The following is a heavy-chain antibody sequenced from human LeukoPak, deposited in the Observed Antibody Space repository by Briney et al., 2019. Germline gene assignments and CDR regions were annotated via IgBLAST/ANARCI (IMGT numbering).Heavy chain of an antibody. CDR2: INAHNGNT. Sequence: ASVKVSCKASGYTFNTFGVAWVRQAPGQGLEWMGWINAHNGNTHYEQKFQGRVTMTTDTSTNTAYMELRSLISDDTAVYYCARVGVLVVFNWFDPWGQGTLVTVSS. D-gene: IGHD2-15*01. J-gene: IGHJ5*02. V-gene: IGHV1-18*01. CDR3: ARVGVLVVFNWFDP. CDR1: GYTFNTFG.